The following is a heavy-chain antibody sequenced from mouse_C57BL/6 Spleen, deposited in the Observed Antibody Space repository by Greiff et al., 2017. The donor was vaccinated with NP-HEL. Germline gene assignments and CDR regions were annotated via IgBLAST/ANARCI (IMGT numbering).Heavy chain of an antibody. D-gene: IGHD2-3*01. V-gene: IGHV1-52*01. J-gene: IGHJ2*01. CDR2: IDPSDSET. CDR1: GYTFTSYW. CDR3: ARMGGYYWFY. Sequence: QVQLKQPGAELVRPGSSVKLSCKASGYTFTSYWMHWVKQRPIQGLEWIGNIDPSDSETHYNQKFKDKATLTVDKSSSTAYMQLSSLTSEDSAVYYCARMGGYYWFYWGQGTTLTVSS.